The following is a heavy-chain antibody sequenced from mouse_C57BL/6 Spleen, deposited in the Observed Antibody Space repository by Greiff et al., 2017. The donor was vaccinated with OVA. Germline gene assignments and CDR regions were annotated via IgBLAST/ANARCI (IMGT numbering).Heavy chain of an antibody. CDR1: GFTFSSYG. CDR3: ARPVSGAMDY. CDR2: ISSGGRYT. J-gene: IGHJ4*01. D-gene: IGHD3-1*01. Sequence: DVKLVESGGDLVKPGGSLKLSCAASGFTFSSYGMSWVRQTPDKRLEWVATISSGGRYTYYPDSVKGRFTISRDNAKNTLYLQMSSLKSEDTAMYYCARPVSGAMDYWGQGTSVTVSS. V-gene: IGHV5-6*02.